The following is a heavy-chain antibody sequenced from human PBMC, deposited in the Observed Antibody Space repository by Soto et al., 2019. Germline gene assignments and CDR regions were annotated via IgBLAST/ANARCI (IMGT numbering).Heavy chain of an antibody. CDR1: GFIFSSYA. CDR3: AKDALSTSWYEFDY. Sequence: PGGSLRLSCASSGFIFSSYAMSWVRQAPGKGLEWVSGISNRGDNTYYADSVKGRFTISRDNSKKTLFLQMNSLRGEDTAVYYCAKDALSTSWYEFDYWGQGTLVTVSS. V-gene: IGHV3-23*01. D-gene: IGHD6-13*01. CDR2: ISNRGDNT. J-gene: IGHJ4*02.